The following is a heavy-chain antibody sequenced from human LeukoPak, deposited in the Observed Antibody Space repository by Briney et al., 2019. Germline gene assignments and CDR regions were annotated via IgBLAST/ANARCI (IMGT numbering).Heavy chain of an antibody. V-gene: IGHV2-5*01. D-gene: IGHD3-9*01. CDR1: GFSLSTSGVG. CDR3: AHRQGCYDILTGYLPTYNWFDP. J-gene: IGHJ5*02. CDR2: IYWNDDK. Sequence: SGPTLVKPTQTLTLTCTFSGFSLSTSGVGVGWIRQPPGKALEWLALIYWNDDKRYSPSLKSRLTITKDTSKNQVVLTMTNMDPVDTATYYCAHRQGCYDILTGYLPTYNWFDPWGQGTLVTVSS.